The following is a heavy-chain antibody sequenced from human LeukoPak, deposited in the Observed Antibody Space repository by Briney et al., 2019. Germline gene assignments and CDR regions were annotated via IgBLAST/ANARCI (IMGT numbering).Heavy chain of an antibody. Sequence: SGGSLRLSCAASGFTFSSYEMNWVRQAPGKGLEWVSYISSSAKTMYYADSVKGRFTISRDNAKNSLYLQMSSLRAEDTAVYYCARERAAAGTRWFDPWGQGTLVTVSS. CDR2: ISSSAKTM. V-gene: IGHV3-48*03. CDR1: GFTFSSYE. D-gene: IGHD6-13*01. J-gene: IGHJ5*02. CDR3: ARERAAAGTRWFDP.